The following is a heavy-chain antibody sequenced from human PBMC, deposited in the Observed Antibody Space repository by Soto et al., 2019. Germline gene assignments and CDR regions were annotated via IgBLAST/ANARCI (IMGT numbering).Heavy chain of an antibody. V-gene: IGHV4-59*01. J-gene: IGHJ5*02. Sequence: SETLSLTCTVSGGSISSYYWSWIRQPPGKGLEWIGYIYYSGSTNYNPSLKSRVTISVDTSKNQFSLKLSSVTAADTAVYYCARVFGSGYSYNWFAPWGQGTLVTVSS. CDR2: IYYSGST. CDR1: GGSISSYY. CDR3: ARVFGSGYSYNWFAP. D-gene: IGHD3-3*01.